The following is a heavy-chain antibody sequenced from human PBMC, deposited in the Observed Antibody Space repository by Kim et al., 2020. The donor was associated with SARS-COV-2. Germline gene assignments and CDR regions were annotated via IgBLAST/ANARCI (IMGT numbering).Heavy chain of an antibody. Sequence: GGSLRLSCAASGFTFSSYSMNWVRQAPGKGLEWVSYISSSSSTIYYADSVKGRFTISRDNAKNSLYLQMNSLRDEDTAVYYCARDTYDILTGYPSGIDPWGQGTLVTVSS. CDR1: GFTFSSYS. V-gene: IGHV3-48*02. J-gene: IGHJ5*02. CDR3: ARDTYDILTGYPSGIDP. D-gene: IGHD3-9*01. CDR2: ISSSSSTI.